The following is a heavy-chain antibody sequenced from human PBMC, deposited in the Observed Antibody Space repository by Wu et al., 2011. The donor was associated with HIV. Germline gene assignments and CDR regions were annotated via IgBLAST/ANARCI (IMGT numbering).Heavy chain of an antibody. CDR1: GNTFGSYD. CDR3: ARGIPYYYESSGYSSTPYYFDY. J-gene: IGHJ4*02. D-gene: IGHD3-22*01. V-gene: IGHV1-69*01. Sequence: QEQLVQSGAEVKKPGASVKVSCKTSGNTFGSYDFNWVRQASGQGLEWMGGIIPIFDTANYAQKFQGRVTITTDESTSTAYMELSSLRSEDTAVYYCARGIPYYYESSGYSSTPYYFDYWGQGTLVTVSS. CDR2: IIPIFDTA.